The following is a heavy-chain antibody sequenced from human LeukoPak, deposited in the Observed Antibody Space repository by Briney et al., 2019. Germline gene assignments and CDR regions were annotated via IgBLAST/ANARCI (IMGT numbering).Heavy chain of an antibody. CDR3: ARDMSALYYFDF. V-gene: IGHV3-30*01. CDR1: GFTYSSYA. Sequence: GGSLRLSCAASGFTYSSYAIHWVRQAPGKGLEWVAVISYDGSNKYYADSVKGRFTTSRDNSKNTLYLQMTSLRAEDTAVYYCARDMSALYYFDFWGQGTLVTVSS. J-gene: IGHJ4*02. D-gene: IGHD3-16*01. CDR2: ISYDGSNK.